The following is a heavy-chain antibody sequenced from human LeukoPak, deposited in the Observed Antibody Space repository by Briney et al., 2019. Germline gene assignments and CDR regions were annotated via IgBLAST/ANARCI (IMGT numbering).Heavy chain of an antibody. Sequence: ASVKVSCKASGYTFTSYDINWVRRATGQGLEWMGWMNPNSGNTGYAQKFQGRVTMTRNTSISTAYMELSSLRSEDTAVYYCARVGYDILTGPEDYFDYWGQGTLVTVSS. J-gene: IGHJ4*02. CDR3: ARVGYDILTGPEDYFDY. D-gene: IGHD3-9*01. V-gene: IGHV1-8*01. CDR1: GYTFTSYD. CDR2: MNPNSGNT.